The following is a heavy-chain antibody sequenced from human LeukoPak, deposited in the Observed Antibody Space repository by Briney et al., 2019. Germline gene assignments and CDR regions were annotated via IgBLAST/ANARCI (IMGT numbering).Heavy chain of an antibody. V-gene: IGHV1-18*01. Sequence: ASVKVSCKASGYTFTSYGISWVRQAPGQGLEGMGWISAYNGNTNYAQKLQGRVTMTTDTSTSTAYMELRSLRSDDTAVYYCAIRPYDFWSGYYRGFDYWGQGTLVTVSS. CDR2: ISAYNGNT. D-gene: IGHD3-3*01. CDR1: GYTFTSYG. J-gene: IGHJ4*02. CDR3: AIRPYDFWSGYYRGFDY.